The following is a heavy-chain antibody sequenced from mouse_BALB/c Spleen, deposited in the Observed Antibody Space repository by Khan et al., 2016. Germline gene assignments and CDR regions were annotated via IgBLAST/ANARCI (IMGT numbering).Heavy chain of an antibody. CDR3: ARSGVDPHFDY. D-gene: IGHD3-2*02. J-gene: IGHJ2*01. CDR1: GFNIKGTY. V-gene: IGHV14-3*02. CDR2: IDPANGNA. Sequence: EVQLQESGAELVKPGASVKLSCTASGFNIKGTYVHWVKQRPEQGLEWIGRIDPANGNAEYDPKFQGKATITADTSSNTAYLQLSSLTSEDTASYYCARSGVDPHFDYWGQGTTLTVSS.